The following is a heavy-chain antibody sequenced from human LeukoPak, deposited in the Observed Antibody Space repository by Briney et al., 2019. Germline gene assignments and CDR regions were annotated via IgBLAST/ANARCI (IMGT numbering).Heavy chain of an antibody. CDR1: GFTFSSYA. Sequence: PGESLRLSCAASGFTFSSYAMSWVRQAPGKGLEWVSAISGSGGSTYYADSVKGRFTMSRDNSKNTLYLQMNSLRAEDTAVYYCAKALLSSTSCWGQGTLVTVSS. CDR3: AKALLSSTSC. V-gene: IGHV3-23*01. D-gene: IGHD2-2*01. J-gene: IGHJ4*02. CDR2: ISGSGGST.